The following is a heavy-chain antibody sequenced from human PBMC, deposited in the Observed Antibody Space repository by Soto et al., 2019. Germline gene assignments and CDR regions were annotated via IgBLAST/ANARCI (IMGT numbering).Heavy chain of an antibody. V-gene: IGHV1-69*02. Sequence: QVPLVQSGAEVKKPGSSVKVSCKASGGTFSSYTISWVRQAPGQGLEWMGRIIPILGIANYAQKFQGRVTITADKSTSTAYMELSSLRSEDTAVYYCASVTTVTTGGRGFDPWGQGTLVTVAS. J-gene: IGHJ5*02. CDR2: IIPILGIA. CDR1: GGTFSSYT. CDR3: ASVTTVTTGGRGFDP. D-gene: IGHD4-17*01.